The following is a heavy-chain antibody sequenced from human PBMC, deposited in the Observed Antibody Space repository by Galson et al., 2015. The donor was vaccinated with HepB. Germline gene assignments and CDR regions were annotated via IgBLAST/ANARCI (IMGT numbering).Heavy chain of an antibody. D-gene: IGHD3-22*01. CDR1: GDSISSSGYY. V-gene: IGHV4-39*01. CDR3: VRLVTTIIVVIDY. J-gene: IGHJ4*02. Sequence: LSLTCTVSGDSISSSGYYWGWIRQPPGKGLEWIGSMYYSGKTYYNPSLKSPVAISVDTSKNQFSLKLRSVTAADTAVYYCVRLVTTIIVVIDYWGQGILVTVSS. CDR2: MYYSGKT.